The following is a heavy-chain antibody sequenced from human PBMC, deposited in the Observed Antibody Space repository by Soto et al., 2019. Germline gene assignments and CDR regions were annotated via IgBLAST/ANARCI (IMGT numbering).Heavy chain of an antibody. CDR2: IYYNGGT. Sequence: SETLSLTCTVSGDSVNSENSYWNWSRQAPGKGPEWSGYIYYNGGTNYNPSRKSRATRLLYTSTNQLSLTLTFVTAADTAVYYCARDGGQGRGVIGHYWGRGILVAVSS. J-gene: IGHJ4*02. CDR1: GDSVNSENSY. CDR3: ARDGGQGRGVIGHY. V-gene: IGHV4-61*01. D-gene: IGHD3-16*02.